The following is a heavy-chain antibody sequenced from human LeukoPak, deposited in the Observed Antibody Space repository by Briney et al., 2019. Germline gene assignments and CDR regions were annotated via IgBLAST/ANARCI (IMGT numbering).Heavy chain of an antibody. V-gene: IGHV1-18*01. D-gene: IGHD3-10*01. Sequence: GASVKVSCKASGYTFTSYGISWVRQAPGQGLEWMGWISAYNGDTNYAQKLQGRVTLTTETSTSTAYMELRSLRSDDTAVYYCARDGSGVWFDYWGQGTLVTVSS. CDR2: ISAYNGDT. CDR1: GYTFTSYG. J-gene: IGHJ4*02. CDR3: ARDGSGVWFDY.